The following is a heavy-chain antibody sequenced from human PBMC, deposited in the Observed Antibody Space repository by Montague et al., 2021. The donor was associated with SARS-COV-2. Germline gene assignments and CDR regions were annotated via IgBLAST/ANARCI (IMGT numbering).Heavy chain of an antibody. D-gene: IGHD6-13*01. Sequence: TLSLTCIVSGGAISSGGYYWSWHRQHPGKGLEWIGYISYSGSTYYNPSLKSRLSISLDTSKNHVSLRLSSVTAADTAVYYCARSESPSYSSSPFDYWGQGTLVTVSA. CDR1: GGAISSGGYY. CDR2: ISYSGST. J-gene: IGHJ4*02. V-gene: IGHV4-31*03. CDR3: ARSESPSYSSSPFDY.